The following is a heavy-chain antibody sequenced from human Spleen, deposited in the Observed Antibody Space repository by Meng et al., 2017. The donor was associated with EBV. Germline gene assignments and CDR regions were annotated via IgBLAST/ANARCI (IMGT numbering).Heavy chain of an antibody. CDR1: EFTLRRYW. D-gene: IGHD6-19*01. Sequence: EVQLVESGGALVQPGGSLRLACAASEFTLRRYWMHWVRQPPGKGPLWVSRINEDGTITNYADSVKGRFTITRDNSNHTLYLQMNNLRPEDTGVYFCARDEVDIAVAGGTNYWGQGTLVTVAS. V-gene: IGHV3-74*01. CDR2: INEDGTIT. J-gene: IGHJ4*02. CDR3: ARDEVDIAVAGGTNY.